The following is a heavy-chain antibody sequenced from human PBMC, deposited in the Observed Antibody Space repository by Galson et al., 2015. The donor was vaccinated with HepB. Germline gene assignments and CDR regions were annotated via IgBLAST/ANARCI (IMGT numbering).Heavy chain of an antibody. V-gene: IGHV3-43*01. D-gene: IGHD3-22*01. J-gene: IGHJ3*02. CDR2: ISWDGGST. CDR3: AKDSSESIYYDSKIDAFDI. Sequence: SLRLSCAASGFTFDDYTMHWVRQAPGKGLEWVSLISWDGGSTYYADSVKGRFTISRDNSKNSLYLQMNSLRTEDTALYYCAKDSSESIYYDSKIDAFDIWGQGTMVTVSS. CDR1: GFTFDDYT.